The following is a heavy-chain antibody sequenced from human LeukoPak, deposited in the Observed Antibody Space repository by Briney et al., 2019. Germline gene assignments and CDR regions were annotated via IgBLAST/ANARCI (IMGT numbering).Heavy chain of an antibody. V-gene: IGHV3-23*01. D-gene: IGHD3-22*01. CDR3: AKERHYYDSSGPETGY. J-gene: IGHJ4*02. CDR2: ISGSGGST. Sequence: GRSLRLSCAASGFTFSSYAMSWVRQAPGKGLEWVSAISGSGGSTYYADSVKGRFTISRDNSKNTLYLQMNSLRAEDTAVYYCAKERHYYDSSGPETGYWGQGTLVTVSS. CDR1: GFTFSSYA.